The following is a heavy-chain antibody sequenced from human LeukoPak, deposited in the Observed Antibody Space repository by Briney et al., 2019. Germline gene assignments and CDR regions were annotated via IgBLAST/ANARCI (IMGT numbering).Heavy chain of an antibody. Sequence: PGGSLRLSCAASGFTFSSYGMHWVRQAPGKGLEWVAFIRYDGSNKYYADSVKGRFTISRDNSKNTLYLQMNSLRAEDTAVYYCAKDSSSWYRGDFDYWGQGTLVTVSS. D-gene: IGHD6-13*01. V-gene: IGHV3-30*02. J-gene: IGHJ4*02. CDR1: GFTFSSYG. CDR3: AKDSSSWYRGDFDY. CDR2: IRYDGSNK.